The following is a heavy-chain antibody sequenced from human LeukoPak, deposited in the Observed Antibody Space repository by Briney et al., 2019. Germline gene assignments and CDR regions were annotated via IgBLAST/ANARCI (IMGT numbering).Heavy chain of an antibody. V-gene: IGHV3-53*01. Sequence: GGSLRLSCAASGFIVSSTYMSWVRQAPGKGLEWVSIIYSGDSTYYADSVKGRFTISRDNSRNRVYLQMNSLRAEDTAVYCCAKNRVGASGLAEYFEHWGQGTLVAVSS. CDR3: AKNRVGASGLAEYFEH. CDR1: GFIVSSTY. J-gene: IGHJ1*01. D-gene: IGHD1-26*01. CDR2: IYSGDST.